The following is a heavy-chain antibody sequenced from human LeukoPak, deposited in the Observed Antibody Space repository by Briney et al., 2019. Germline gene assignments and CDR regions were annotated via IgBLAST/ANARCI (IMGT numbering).Heavy chain of an antibody. V-gene: IGHV3-7*01. Sequence: PGGSLRLSCAASGFTFSSYWMSWVRQAPGKGLEWVANIKQDGREKYYVDSVKGRFTISRDDAKNSLYLQINSLRAEDTAVYYCARDAWKDRYFDYWGQGTLVTVPS. CDR1: GFTFSSYW. D-gene: IGHD1-1*01. CDR3: ARDAWKDRYFDY. CDR2: IKQDGREK. J-gene: IGHJ4*02.